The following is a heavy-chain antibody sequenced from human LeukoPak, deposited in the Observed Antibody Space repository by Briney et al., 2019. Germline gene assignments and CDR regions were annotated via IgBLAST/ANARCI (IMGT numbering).Heavy chain of an antibody. CDR2: SGST. Sequence: PSETLSLTCTVSGYSISSGYYWGWIRQPPGKGLEWIGSGSTYYNPSLKSRVTISVDTSKNQFSLKLSSVTAADTAVYYCARDSGIAAAGTAVDYWGQGTLVTVSS. J-gene: IGHJ4*02. CDR3: ARDSGIAAAGTAVDY. D-gene: IGHD6-13*01. V-gene: IGHV4-38-2*02. CDR1: GYSISSGYY.